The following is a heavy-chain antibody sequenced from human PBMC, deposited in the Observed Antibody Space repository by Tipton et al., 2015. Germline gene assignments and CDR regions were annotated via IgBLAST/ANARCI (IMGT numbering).Heavy chain of an antibody. D-gene: IGHD3-22*01. V-gene: IGHV3-30*03. Sequence: SLRLSCAASGFSFSNYGMHWVRQAPGKGLEWVAVISYDGSNKYYVDSVKGRFTISRDNSKNTLYLQMNSLRAEDTAVYFCARGDWGSSGQAYWGQGTLVTVSS. CDR2: ISYDGSNK. CDR3: ARGDWGSSGQAY. CDR1: GFSFSNYG. J-gene: IGHJ4*02.